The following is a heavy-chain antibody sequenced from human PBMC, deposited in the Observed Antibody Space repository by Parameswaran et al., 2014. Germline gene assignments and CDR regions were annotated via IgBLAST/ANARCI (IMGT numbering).Heavy chain of an antibody. J-gene: IGHJ4*02. CDR3: ARRGFWSGYHALDY. V-gene: IGHV4-34*01. Sequence: RWIRQPPGKGLEWIGEINHSGSTNYNPSLKSRVTISVDTSKNQFSLKLSSVTAADTAVYYCARRGFWSGYHALDYWGQGTLVTVSS. CDR2: INHSGST. D-gene: IGHD3-3*01.